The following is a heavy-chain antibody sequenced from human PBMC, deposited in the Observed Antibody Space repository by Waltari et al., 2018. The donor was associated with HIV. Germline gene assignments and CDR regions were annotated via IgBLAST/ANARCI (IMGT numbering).Heavy chain of an antibody. CDR3: TSRIPTVNDGMDV. Sequence: EVQLVESGGGLVQPGGSLKLSCAASGFTFSGSAMHWVRQASGKGLEWVGRIRSKANSDATAYAASVKGRLTISRDDSKNTAYLQMNSLKTEDTAVYYCTSRIPTVNDGMDVWGQGTTVTVSS. J-gene: IGHJ6*02. CDR2: IRSKANSDAT. D-gene: IGHD4-17*01. V-gene: IGHV3-73*02. CDR1: GFTFSGSA.